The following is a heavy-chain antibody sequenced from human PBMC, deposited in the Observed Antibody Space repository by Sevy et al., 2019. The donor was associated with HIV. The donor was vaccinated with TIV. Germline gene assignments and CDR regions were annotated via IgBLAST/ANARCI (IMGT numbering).Heavy chain of an antibody. Sequence: GGSLRLSCVASGFTFSDHYMEWVRQAPGKGLEWVGRTRNKADGYTTEYAASLKSRFTISRDDSKNSLYVQMNSLKTEETAVYYCATHAGIAAAGRVFDYWGQGTLVTVSS. CDR3: ATHAGIAAAGRVFDY. V-gene: IGHV3-72*01. CDR2: TRNKADGYTT. D-gene: IGHD6-13*01. CDR1: GFTFSDHY. J-gene: IGHJ4*02.